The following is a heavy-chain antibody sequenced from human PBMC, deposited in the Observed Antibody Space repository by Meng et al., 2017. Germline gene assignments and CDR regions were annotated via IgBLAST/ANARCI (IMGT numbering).Heavy chain of an antibody. D-gene: IGHD6-19*01. CDR2: INPSSGGT. CDR1: AYTVTGYY. J-gene: IGHJ4*02. Sequence: QAGAGVSKPEASVKGSCKASAYTVTGYYINWVRQAPGQGLAWMGRINPSSGGTNYAQKFQGRVTMTRDTSISTAYMELSRLRSDDTAVYYCARDKTSVRYSSGWAHYWGQGTLVTVSS. CDR3: ARDKTSVRYSSGWAHY. V-gene: IGHV1-2*06.